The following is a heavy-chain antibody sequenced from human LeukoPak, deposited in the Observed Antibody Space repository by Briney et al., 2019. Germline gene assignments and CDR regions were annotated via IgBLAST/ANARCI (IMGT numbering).Heavy chain of an antibody. V-gene: IGHV3-23*01. Sequence: PGGSLRLSCAASGFSFSSYAMSWVRQAPGKGLEWVSSIAVSGGGPCYGDSVKGRFTISRDNSKNTVYLQMNSLRAEDTAIYSCAKGGIGSSPGLDSWGQGTLVTVSS. CDR2: IAVSGGGP. CDR1: GFSFSSYA. CDR3: AKGGIGSSPGLDS. D-gene: IGHD5-18*01. J-gene: IGHJ4*02.